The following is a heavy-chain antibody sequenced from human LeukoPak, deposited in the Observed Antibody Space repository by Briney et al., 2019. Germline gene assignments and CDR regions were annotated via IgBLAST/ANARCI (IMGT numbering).Heavy chain of an antibody. CDR2: IRQNGSEE. Sequence: AGGSLRLSCTASGFAFSNFWMSWVRQAPGKGLEWVANIRQNGSEETYIDSVKGRFIISRDNAKNSLSLQMNSLRGEDTAVYYCADPGVGYWGQGTLVTVSS. CDR1: GFAFSNFW. D-gene: IGHD1-26*01. CDR3: ADPGVGY. J-gene: IGHJ4*02. V-gene: IGHV3-7*01.